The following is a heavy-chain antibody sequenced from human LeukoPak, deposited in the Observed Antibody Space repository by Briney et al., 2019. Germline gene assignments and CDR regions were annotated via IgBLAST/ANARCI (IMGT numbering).Heavy chain of an antibody. Sequence: PGGSLRLSCAASGFTFSSYAMSWVRQAPGKGLEWVSDISGSGDRVYHADSVKGRFTISRDNSKSTLYVQMNSLRAEDTAVYYCAKEVKIAATGENWFDPWGQGTLVTVSS. CDR1: GFTFSSYA. J-gene: IGHJ5*02. D-gene: IGHD6-13*01. V-gene: IGHV3-23*01. CDR3: AKEVKIAATGENWFDP. CDR2: ISGSGDRV.